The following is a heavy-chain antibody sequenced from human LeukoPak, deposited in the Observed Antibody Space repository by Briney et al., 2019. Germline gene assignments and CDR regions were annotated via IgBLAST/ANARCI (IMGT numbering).Heavy chain of an antibody. Sequence: GGSLRLSCAASGFTFNTYTIHWVRQAPGKGQEWEAVMSYDGNDEHYAASVKGRFTISRDNSKNTLYLQMNSLRAEDTAVYYCAREGHYDLLTGYSPVEYYYYYMDVWGKGTTVTVSS. J-gene: IGHJ6*03. V-gene: IGHV3-30*04. CDR1: GFTFNTYT. CDR2: MSYDGNDE. D-gene: IGHD3-9*01. CDR3: AREGHYDLLTGYSPVEYYYYYMDV.